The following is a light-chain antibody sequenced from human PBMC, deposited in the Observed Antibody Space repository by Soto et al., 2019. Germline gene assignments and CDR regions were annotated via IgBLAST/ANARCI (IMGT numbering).Light chain of an antibody. CDR3: SSYTSSRAYV. Sequence: QSVLTQPASVSGFPGQSITISYTGTSSDVGGYNYVSWYQQQSGKAPKLMIHEVSKRPSGVSNRFSGSKSGNTASLTISGLQAEDEADYYCSSYTSSRAYVFGIGTKVTVL. J-gene: IGLJ1*01. CDR2: EVS. V-gene: IGLV2-14*01. CDR1: SSDVGGYNY.